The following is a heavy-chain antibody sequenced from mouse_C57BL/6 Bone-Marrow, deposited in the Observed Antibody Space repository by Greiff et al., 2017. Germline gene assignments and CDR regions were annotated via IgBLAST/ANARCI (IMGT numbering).Heavy chain of an antibody. D-gene: IGHD2-1*01. CDR1: GYTFTSYW. CDR2: INPSSGYT. Sequence: VQLQQSGAELAKPGASVKLSCKASGYTFTSYWMHWVKQRPGQGLEWIGYINPSSGYTKYNQKFKDKATLTADTSSSTAYMQLSSLTYEDSAVYYCARYGNSDYFDYGGQGTTLTVSS. V-gene: IGHV1-7*01. J-gene: IGHJ2*01. CDR3: ARYGNSDYFDY.